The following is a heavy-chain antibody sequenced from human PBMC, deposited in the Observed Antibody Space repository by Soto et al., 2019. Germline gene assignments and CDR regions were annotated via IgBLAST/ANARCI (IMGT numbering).Heavy chain of an antibody. J-gene: IGHJ4*02. Sequence: QVQLQESGPGLVKPSETLSLTCTVSGTSFTTYYWSWIRQPPGKGLEWIGYISYSGHIKYNPSLKSRVTMSVDTSKNQFSLKLSSVTAADTAVYYCAREGGGYRFDYWGQGTLVTVSS. CDR3: AREGGGYRFDY. CDR1: GTSFTTYY. CDR2: ISYSGHI. V-gene: IGHV4-59*01. D-gene: IGHD3-16*02.